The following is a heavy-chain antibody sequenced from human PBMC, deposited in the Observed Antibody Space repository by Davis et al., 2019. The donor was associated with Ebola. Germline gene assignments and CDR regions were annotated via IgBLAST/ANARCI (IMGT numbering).Heavy chain of an antibody. J-gene: IGHJ4*02. CDR3: ARVAWLPRTYFDY. V-gene: IGHV4-34*01. D-gene: IGHD5-12*01. CDR1: GGSFSGYY. Sequence: PSDTLSLTCAVYGGSFSGYYWSWIRQPPGKGLEWIGEINHSGSTNYNPSLKSRVTISVDTSKNQFSLKLSSVTAADTAVYSCARVAWLPRTYFDYWGQGTLVTVSS. CDR2: INHSGST.